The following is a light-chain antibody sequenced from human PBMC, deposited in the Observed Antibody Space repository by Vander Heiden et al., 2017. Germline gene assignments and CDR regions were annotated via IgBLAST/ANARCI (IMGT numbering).Light chain of an antibody. Sequence: DIQMTQSPSSLSASVGDRVTITCRASQSISSYLNWYQQKPGKAPKLLIYAASSLQSGVPSRFSGSGYGTDFTLTISSRQPEDFAPYYCQQNDSTLLFTFGHGTKVDIK. CDR3: QQNDSTLLFT. J-gene: IGKJ3*01. CDR1: QSISSY. CDR2: AAS. V-gene: IGKV1-39*01.